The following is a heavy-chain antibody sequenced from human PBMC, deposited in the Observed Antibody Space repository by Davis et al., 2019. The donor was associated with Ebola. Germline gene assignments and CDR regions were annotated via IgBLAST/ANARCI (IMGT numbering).Heavy chain of an antibody. J-gene: IGHJ6*02. CDR3: ARDGPDYYGLDV. V-gene: IGHV1-46*01. Sequence: ASVKVSCKAFGYTFTNYYVHWVRLAPGQRLEWMGVINPSAGYTNYAQRFQGRVTITRDTSTSTVYLEVRRLKSDDTAVYYCARDGPDYYGLDVWGQGTAVTVSS. CDR2: INPSAGYT. CDR1: GYTFTNYY.